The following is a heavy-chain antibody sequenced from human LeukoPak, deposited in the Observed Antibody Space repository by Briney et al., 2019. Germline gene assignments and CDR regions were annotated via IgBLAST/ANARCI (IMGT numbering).Heavy chain of an antibody. J-gene: IGHJ6*03. V-gene: IGHV3-30*02. CDR1: GFTFSSYG. Sequence: GGSLRLSCAASGFTFSSYGMHWVRQAPGKGLEWVAVIWYGGSNKYYADSVKGRFTISRDNSKNTLYLQMNSLRAEDTAVYYCAKSYSNYDYYYHYMDVWGKGTTVTVSS. CDR3: AKSYSNYDYYYHYMDV. D-gene: IGHD4-11*01. CDR2: IWYGGSNK.